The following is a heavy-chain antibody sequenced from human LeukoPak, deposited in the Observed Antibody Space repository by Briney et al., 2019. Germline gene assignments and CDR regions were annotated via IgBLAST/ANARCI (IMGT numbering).Heavy chain of an antibody. CDR3: AKSPMVRGVLFDY. Sequence: GGSLRLSCAASGFTFSSYWMSWVRQAPGKGLEWVANIKQDGSEKYYVDSVKGRSAISRDNAKNSLYLQMNSLRAEDTAVYYCAKSPMVRGVLFDYWGQGTLVTLSS. CDR2: IKQDGSEK. CDR1: GFTFSSYW. V-gene: IGHV3-7*01. J-gene: IGHJ4*02. D-gene: IGHD3-10*01.